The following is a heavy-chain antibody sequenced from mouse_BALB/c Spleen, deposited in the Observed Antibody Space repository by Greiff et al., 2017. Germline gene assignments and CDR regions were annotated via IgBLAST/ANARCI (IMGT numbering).Heavy chain of an antibody. CDR2: ISSGSSTI. V-gene: IGHV5-17*02. CDR3: ARFGIPYYYAMDY. CDR1: GFTFSSFG. J-gene: IGHJ4*01. Sequence: EVKVVESGGGLVQPGGSRKLSCAASGFTFSSFGMHWVRQAPEKGLEWVAYISSGSSTIYYADTVKGRFTISRDNPKNTLFLQMTSLRSEDTAMYYCARFGIPYYYAMDYWGQGTSVTVSS. D-gene: IGHD1-1*02.